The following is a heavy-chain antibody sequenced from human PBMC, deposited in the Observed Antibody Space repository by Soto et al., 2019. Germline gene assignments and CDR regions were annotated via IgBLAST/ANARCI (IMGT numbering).Heavy chain of an antibody. J-gene: IGHJ4*02. CDR1: GFTFSSYG. D-gene: IGHD6-19*01. CDR3: AKEKDSSGWYRHFDY. CDR2: ISYDGSNK. V-gene: IGHV3-30*18. Sequence: SLKISCAASGFTFSSYGMHRVRQAPGKGLEWVAVISYDGSNKYYADSVKGRFTISRDNSKNTLYLQIKSLRAEDTAVYYCAKEKDSSGWYRHFDYGGQGTLVSVSS.